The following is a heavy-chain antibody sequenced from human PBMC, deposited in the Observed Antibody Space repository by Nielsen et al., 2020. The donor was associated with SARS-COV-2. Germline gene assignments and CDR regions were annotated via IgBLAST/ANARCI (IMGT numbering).Heavy chain of an antibody. CDR1: GGSISRSSYY. D-gene: IGHD3-10*01. V-gene: IGHV4-39*01. CDR3: ARGFGSGRFDP. Sequence: SETLSLTCTVSGGSISRSSYYWGWIRQSPGKGLEWIGSIYYSGSTYYNPSLKSRVTISVDTSKNQFSLKLSSVTAADTAVYYCARGFGSGRFDPWGQGTLVTVSS. J-gene: IGHJ5*02. CDR2: IYYSGST.